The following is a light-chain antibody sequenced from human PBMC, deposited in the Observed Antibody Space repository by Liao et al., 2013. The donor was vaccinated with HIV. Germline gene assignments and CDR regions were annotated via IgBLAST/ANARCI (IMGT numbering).Light chain of an antibody. CDR1: KLGDKY. Sequence: SYELTQPPSVSVSPGQTARITCSGDKLGDKYACWYQQKPGQSPVLVIYRNKERPSGIPERFSGSSSGNTATLTISRVEAGDEADYYCQVWDSVSDHFVFGSGTKVTVL. CDR2: RNK. CDR3: QVWDSVSDHFV. V-gene: IGLV3-1*01. J-gene: IGLJ1*01.